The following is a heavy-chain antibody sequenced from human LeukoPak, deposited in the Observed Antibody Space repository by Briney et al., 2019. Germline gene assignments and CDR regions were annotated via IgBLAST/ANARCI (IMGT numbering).Heavy chain of an antibody. D-gene: IGHD4-23*01. Sequence: ASVKVSCKASGYTFTGYYMHWVRQASGQGLEWMGWINPNSGGTNYAQKFQGWVTMTRDTSISTAYMELSRLRSDDTAVYYCARDKVNPYYYYGMDVWGQGTTVTVSS. CDR3: ARDKVNPYYYYGMDV. J-gene: IGHJ6*02. CDR2: INPNSGGT. CDR1: GYTFTGYY. V-gene: IGHV1-2*04.